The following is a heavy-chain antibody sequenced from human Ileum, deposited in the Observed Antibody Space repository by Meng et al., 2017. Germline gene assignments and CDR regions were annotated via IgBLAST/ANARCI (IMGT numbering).Heavy chain of an antibody. CDR3: AGRRPYGDYPISNY. D-gene: IGHD4-17*01. Sequence: FGAEMNTPGASMKVSCKASGYTFTTYEINWVRQAPGQGLEWMGWVVPGSGNTKYSQRFQGRVTMTRDTSISTVYMELTSLKSDDTAVYYCAGRRPYGDYPISNYWGQGTLVTVSS. V-gene: IGHV1-8*01. CDR2: VVPGSGNT. J-gene: IGHJ4*02. CDR1: GYTFTTYE.